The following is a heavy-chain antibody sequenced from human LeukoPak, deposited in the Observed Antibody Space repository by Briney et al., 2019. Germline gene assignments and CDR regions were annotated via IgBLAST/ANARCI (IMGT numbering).Heavy chain of an antibody. Sequence: GGSLRLSCAAPGFTVSSNYMSWVRQAPGKGLEWVSVIYSGGSTYYADSVKGRFTISRDNSKNTLYLQMNSLRAEDTAVYYCARARYSGSYHGYFDYWGQGTLVTVSS. CDR2: IYSGGST. CDR3: ARARYSGSYHGYFDY. CDR1: GFTVSSNY. J-gene: IGHJ4*02. V-gene: IGHV3-53*01. D-gene: IGHD3-10*01.